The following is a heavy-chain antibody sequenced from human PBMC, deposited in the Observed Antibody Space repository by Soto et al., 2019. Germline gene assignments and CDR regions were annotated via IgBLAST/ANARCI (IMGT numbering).Heavy chain of an antibody. D-gene: IGHD1-1*01. J-gene: IGHJ4*02. CDR3: TTDTPLDINNPVRLDY. Sequence: GGSLRLSCAASGFTFSNAWMSWVRQAPGKGLEWVGRIKSKTDGGTTDYAAPVKGRFTISRDDSKNTLYLQMNSLKTEDTAVYYCTTDTPLDINNPVRLDYWGQGTLVTVSS. CDR1: GFTFSNAW. CDR2: IKSKTDGGTT. V-gene: IGHV3-15*01.